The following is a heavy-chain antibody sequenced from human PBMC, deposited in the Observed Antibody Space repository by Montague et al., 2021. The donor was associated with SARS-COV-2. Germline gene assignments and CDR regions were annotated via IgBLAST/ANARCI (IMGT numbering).Heavy chain of an antibody. CDR2: TYYRSKWYN. D-gene: IGHD5-18*01. CDR1: GDSVSSHSAA. J-gene: IGHJ6*02. Sequence: CAISGDSVSSHSAAWNWIRQSPSRGLEWLGRTYYRSKWYNDYAVSVKSRITINPGTSKNQFFLQLNSVTPEDTAVYYCARGTRIQLWFDRDYYYGMDVWGQGTTVTVSS. CDR3: ARGTRIQLWFDRDYYYGMDV. V-gene: IGHV6-1*01.